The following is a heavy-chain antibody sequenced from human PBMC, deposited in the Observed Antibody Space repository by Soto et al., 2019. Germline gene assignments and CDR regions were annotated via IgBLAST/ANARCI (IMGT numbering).Heavy chain of an antibody. V-gene: IGHV3-23*01. CDR1: GFTFSSYA. CDR2: ISGSGGST. Sequence: GGSLRLSCAASGFTFSSYAMSWVRQAPGKGLEWVSAISGSGGSTYYADSVKGRFTISRDNSKNTLYLQMNSLRAEDTAVYYCAKDPSSIDDILTGYYKSDYWGQGTLVTVSS. D-gene: IGHD3-9*01. J-gene: IGHJ4*02. CDR3: AKDPSSIDDILTGYYKSDY.